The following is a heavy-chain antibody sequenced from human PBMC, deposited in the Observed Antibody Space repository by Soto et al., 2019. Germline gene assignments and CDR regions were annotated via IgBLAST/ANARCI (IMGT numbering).Heavy chain of an antibody. D-gene: IGHD3-3*01. CDR1: GGSISTYY. V-gene: IGHV4-59*01. CDR2: IYYSGST. J-gene: IGHJ4*02. Sequence: QVQLQESGPGLVKPSETLSLTCTVSGGSISTYYWSWIRQPPGKGLEWIGYIYYSGSTNYNPSLKSRVTISVDTSKNQFSLKLSSVSAADTAVCYCARDGSRYDFWSGPYYFDYWGQGTLVTVSS. CDR3: ARDGSRYDFWSGPYYFDY.